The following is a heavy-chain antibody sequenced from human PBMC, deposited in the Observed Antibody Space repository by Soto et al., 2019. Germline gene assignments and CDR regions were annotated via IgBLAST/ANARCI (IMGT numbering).Heavy chain of an antibody. D-gene: IGHD3-16*02. V-gene: IGHV1-2*04. J-gene: IGHJ5*02. CDR1: GYTFTGYY. CDR2: INPNSGGT. CDR3: ARGYPYEVTPITFGGVIVPINWFDP. Sequence: ASVKVSCKASGYTFTGYYMHWVRQAPGQGLEWMGWINPNSGGTNYAQKFQGWVTMTRDTSISTAYMELSRLRSDDTAVYYCARGYPYEVTPITFGGVIVPINWFDPWGQGTLVTVSS.